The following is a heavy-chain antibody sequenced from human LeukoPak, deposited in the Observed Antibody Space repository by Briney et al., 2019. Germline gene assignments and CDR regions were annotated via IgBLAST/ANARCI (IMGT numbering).Heavy chain of an antibody. CDR1: GFTFSSYS. V-gene: IGHV3-21*01. D-gene: IGHD3-10*01. Sequence: PGGSLRLSCAASGFTFSSYSMNWVRQAPGKGLEWVSSISSSSSYIYYADSVKGRFSVSRDNAGNSLSLQMNSLRAEDTAIYYCARELSEAAPLWGQGTLVTVSS. CDR3: ARELSEAAPL. J-gene: IGHJ4*02. CDR2: ISSSSSYI.